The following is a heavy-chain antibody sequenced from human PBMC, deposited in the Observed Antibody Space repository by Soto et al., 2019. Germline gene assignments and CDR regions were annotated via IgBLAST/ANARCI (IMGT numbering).Heavy chain of an antibody. J-gene: IGHJ6*02. Sequence: QVQLVQSGAEVKKPGSSVKVSCKASGGTFSSYAISWVRQAPGQGLEWMGGIIPIFGTANYAQKFQGRVTITADESTSTAYMELSSLRSEDTAVYYCASKRGYSCGYYYYGMDVWGQGTTVTVSS. V-gene: IGHV1-69*01. D-gene: IGHD5-18*01. CDR2: IIPIFGTA. CDR1: GGTFSSYA. CDR3: ASKRGYSCGYYYYGMDV.